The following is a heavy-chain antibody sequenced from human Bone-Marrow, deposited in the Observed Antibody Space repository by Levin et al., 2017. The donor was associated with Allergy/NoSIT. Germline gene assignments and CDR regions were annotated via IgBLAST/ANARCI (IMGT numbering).Heavy chain of an antibody. CDR3: TRDNRMPVGGTGWFDP. J-gene: IGHJ5*02. V-gene: IGHV1-46*03. D-gene: IGHD4-23*01. Sequence: GASVKVSCKTSGYVFATHYMHWVRQAPRQGLEWMGLIDPSGGATTYAQNFHGRVTVTRDASTATVYLELTNLTSEDTGIYYCTRDNRMPVGGTGWFDPWGQGTLVIVFS. CDR1: GYVFATHY. CDR2: IDPSGGAT.